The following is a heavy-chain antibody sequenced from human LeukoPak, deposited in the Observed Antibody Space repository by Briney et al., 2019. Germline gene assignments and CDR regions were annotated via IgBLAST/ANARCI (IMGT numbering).Heavy chain of an antibody. Sequence: PSETLSLTCTVSGGSISSSSHYWGWIRQPPGKGLEWIGYIYYSGSTNYNPSLKSRVTISVDTSKNQFSLKLSSVTAADTAVYYCARDIGGGYSYGFDYWGQGTLVTVSS. CDR1: GGSISSSSHY. CDR3: ARDIGGGYSYGFDY. CDR2: IYYSGST. D-gene: IGHD5-18*01. V-gene: IGHV4-61*01. J-gene: IGHJ4*02.